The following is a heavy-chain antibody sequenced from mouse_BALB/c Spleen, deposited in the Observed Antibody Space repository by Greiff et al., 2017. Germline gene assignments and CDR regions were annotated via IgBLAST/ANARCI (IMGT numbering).Heavy chain of an antibody. V-gene: IGHV5-6*01. J-gene: IGHJ4*01. D-gene: IGHD1-1*01. Sequence: EVHLVESGGGLVKPGGSLKLSCAASGFTFSSYAMSWVRQTPEKRLEWVASISSGGSYTYYPDSVKGRFTISRDNAKNTLYLQMSSLKSEDTAMYYCARGGGSSIYAMDYWGQGTSVTVSS. CDR1: GFTFSSYA. CDR3: ARGGGSSIYAMDY. CDR2: ISSGGSYT.